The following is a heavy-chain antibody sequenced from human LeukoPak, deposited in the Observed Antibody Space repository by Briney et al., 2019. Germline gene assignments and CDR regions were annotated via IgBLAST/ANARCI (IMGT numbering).Heavy chain of an antibody. CDR2: IYYSGST. J-gene: IGHJ5*02. V-gene: IGHV4-61*05. D-gene: IGHD6-13*01. Sequence: PSETLSLTCTVSGGSISSSSYYWGWIRQPPGKGLEWIGYIYYSGSTNYNPSLKSRVTISVDTSKNQFSLKLSSVTAADTAVYYCARMGGPVNSSSWYWFIRPTPDPVYNWFDPWGQGTLVTVSS. CDR1: GGSISSSSYY. CDR3: ARMGGPVNSSSWYWFIRPTPDPVYNWFDP.